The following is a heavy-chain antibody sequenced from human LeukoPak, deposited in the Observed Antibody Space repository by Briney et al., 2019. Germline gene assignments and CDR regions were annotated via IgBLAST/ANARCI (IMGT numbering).Heavy chain of an antibody. CDR3: ARWLELMRNFDW. CDR1: GFTFSSYS. J-gene: IGHJ4*02. D-gene: IGHD5-24*01. Sequence: PGGSPRLSCAASGFTFSSYSMNWVRQAPGKGLEWVSSISSSSSYIYYADSVKGRFTISRDNAKNSLYLQMNSLRAEDTAVYYCARWLELMRNFDWWGQGTLVTVSS. CDR2: ISSSSSYI. V-gene: IGHV3-21*01.